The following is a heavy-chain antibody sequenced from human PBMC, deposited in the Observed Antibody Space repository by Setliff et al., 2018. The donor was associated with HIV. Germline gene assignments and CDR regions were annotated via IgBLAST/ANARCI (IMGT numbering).Heavy chain of an antibody. CDR1: GYTFSNYC. J-gene: IGHJ4*02. V-gene: IGHV5-51*03. CDR3: ARADSSNWYHVDY. D-gene: IGHD6-13*01. CDR2: IYPGNSDT. Sequence: PGESLKISCKDSGYTFSNYCIAWVRQMPGKGLEWMGIIYPGNSDTTYSPSFQGQVTISADKSISTAYLQWSSLKASDTAMYYCARADSSNWYHVDYWGQGTLVTVSS.